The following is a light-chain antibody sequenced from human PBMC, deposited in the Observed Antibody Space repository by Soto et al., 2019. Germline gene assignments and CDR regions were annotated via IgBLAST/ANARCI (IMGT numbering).Light chain of an antibody. V-gene: IGKV1-5*01. J-gene: IGKJ1*01. CDR3: QQYNGYRWT. CDR2: AAS. Sequence: DIQMTQSPSTLSASVGARVTITCRASQSISSWLAWYQRKPGKAPKLLIYAASSLQSGVPSRFSGSGSGTEFTLTISSLQPDDFATYYCQQYNGYRWTVGQGTKVDIK. CDR1: QSISSW.